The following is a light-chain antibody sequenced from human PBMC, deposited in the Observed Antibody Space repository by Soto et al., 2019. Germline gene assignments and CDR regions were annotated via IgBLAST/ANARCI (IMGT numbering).Light chain of an antibody. CDR2: TAS. CDR1: QGISSY. Sequence: MKLSQSPSSLSASVGDRITMTCRASQGISSYLAWYQQKPGEAPKLLIYTASTLQSGVPSRFSGSGSGTDFTLTISSLQPEDFATYYCQQSYRAPLTFGPGTNVDI. J-gene: IGKJ3*01. CDR3: QQSYRAPLT. V-gene: IGKV1-9*01.